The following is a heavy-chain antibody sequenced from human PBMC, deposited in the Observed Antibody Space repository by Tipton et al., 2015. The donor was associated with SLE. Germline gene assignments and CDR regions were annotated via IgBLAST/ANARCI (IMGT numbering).Heavy chain of an antibody. Sequence: QLVQSGPEVKKPGASVKVSCKASGYTFSNYGISWVRQAPGQGLEWVGWISTYNGNSPQKFQGRVTMTTDTSTSTAYMEMRSLRSDDTAVYYCARSARMNSNSWYIFWGQGTLVTVSS. CDR2: ISTYNGN. CDR1: GYTFSNYG. D-gene: IGHD6-13*01. CDR3: ARSARMNSNSWYIF. V-gene: IGHV1-18*01. J-gene: IGHJ4*02.